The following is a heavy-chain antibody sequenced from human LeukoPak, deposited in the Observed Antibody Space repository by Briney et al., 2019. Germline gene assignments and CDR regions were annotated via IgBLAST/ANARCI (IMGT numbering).Heavy chain of an antibody. D-gene: IGHD2-2*01. CDR3: ARDQRIVVVPAAIYYYYGMDV. CDR2: ISSSSSYI. Sequence: GGSLRLSCAASGFTFSSYSMNWVRQAPGKGLEWVSSISSSSSYIYYADSVKGRFTISRDNAKNSLYLQMNSLRAEDTAVYYCARDQRIVVVPAAIYYYYGMDVWGRGTTVTVSS. J-gene: IGHJ6*02. V-gene: IGHV3-21*01. CDR1: GFTFSSYS.